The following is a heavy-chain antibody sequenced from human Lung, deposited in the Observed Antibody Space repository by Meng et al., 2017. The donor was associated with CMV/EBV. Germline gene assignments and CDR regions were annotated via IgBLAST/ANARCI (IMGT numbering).Heavy chain of an antibody. CDR2: MNPNRGNT. Sequence: ASVKVSXKASGYTFSNYDIIWVRQASGQGLEWVGWMNPNRGNTAYAQKFQGRVTMTRDTSTSIAYMELSSLRSGDTAVCYCARGQVQCSTINCHDYRFSGMDVWGQGTTVTVSS. CDR1: GYTFSNYD. CDR3: ARGQVQCSTINCHDYRFSGMDV. D-gene: IGHD2/OR15-2a*01. V-gene: IGHV1-8*01. J-gene: IGHJ6*02.